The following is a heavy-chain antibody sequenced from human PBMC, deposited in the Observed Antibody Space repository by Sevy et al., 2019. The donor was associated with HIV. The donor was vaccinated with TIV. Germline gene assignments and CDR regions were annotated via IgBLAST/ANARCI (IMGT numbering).Heavy chain of an antibody. Sequence: GGSLRLSCAASGFTFSSYAMSWVRQAPGKWLEWVSAISGSGGSTYYADSVKGRFTISRDNSKNTLYLQMNSLRAEDTAVYYCAKHFGGSGSYYFDYWGQGTLVTVSS. J-gene: IGHJ4*02. CDR3: AKHFGGSGSYYFDY. CDR2: ISGSGGST. V-gene: IGHV3-23*01. CDR1: GFTFSSYA. D-gene: IGHD3-10*01.